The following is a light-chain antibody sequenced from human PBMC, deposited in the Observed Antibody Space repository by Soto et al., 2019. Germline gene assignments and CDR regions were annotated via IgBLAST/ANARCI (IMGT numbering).Light chain of an antibody. V-gene: IGLV2-14*01. CDR1: GSDVGGYNY. J-gene: IGLJ1*01. CDR2: EVS. CDR3: SSYTSSSTV. Sequence: QSVLTQPASVSGSPGQSITISCARTGSDVGGYNYVSWYQQHPGKAPKLMIYEVSNRPSGVSNRFSGSKSGNTASLTISGLQAEDEADYYCSSYTSSSTVFGTGTKVTVL.